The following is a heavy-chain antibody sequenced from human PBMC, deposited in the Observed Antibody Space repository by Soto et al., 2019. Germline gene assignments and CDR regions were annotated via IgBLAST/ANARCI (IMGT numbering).Heavy chain of an antibody. V-gene: IGHV1-69*08. CDR3: ARGLGGRMDD. CDR1: GTIFSSYT. CDR2: IIPILGET. Sequence: QVQLVQSGAEVKKRGSSVRVSCKASGTIFSSYTISWVRQAPGQGLEWMGRIIPILGETNSAQKFQGRVTLTADKSTNTAYMELNSLRLEDTAVYYCARGLGGRMDDWGQGTTVTVSS. J-gene: IGHJ6*02. D-gene: IGHD3-16*01.